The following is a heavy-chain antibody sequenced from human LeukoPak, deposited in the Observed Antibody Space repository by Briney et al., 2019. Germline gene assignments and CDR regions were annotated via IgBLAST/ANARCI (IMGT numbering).Heavy chain of an antibody. J-gene: IGHJ4*02. CDR2: ISGSGGGT. CDR3: AKVETYYDFWSGYYPFDY. Sequence: PGGSLRLSCAASGFTFSSYAMSWVRQAPGKGLEWVSAISGSGGGTYYADSVKGRFTISRDNSKNTLYLQMNSLRAEDTAVYYCAKVETYYDFWSGYYPFDYWGQGTLVTVSS. D-gene: IGHD3-3*01. V-gene: IGHV3-23*01. CDR1: GFTFSSYA.